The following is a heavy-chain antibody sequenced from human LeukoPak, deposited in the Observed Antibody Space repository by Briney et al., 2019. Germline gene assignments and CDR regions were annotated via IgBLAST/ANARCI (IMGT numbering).Heavy chain of an antibody. J-gene: IGHJ4*02. D-gene: IGHD2-21*01. V-gene: IGHV3-48*01. Sequence: HPGGSLRLYCAASGFTFSSSSMNWVRQAPEKGLEWVSYISTSGGTIYYADSVKGRFTISRDNAKNSLYLQMDSLRAEDTAVYYCARHIPFDCWGQGTLVTVSS. CDR1: GFTFSSSS. CDR3: ARHIPFDC. CDR2: ISTSGGTI.